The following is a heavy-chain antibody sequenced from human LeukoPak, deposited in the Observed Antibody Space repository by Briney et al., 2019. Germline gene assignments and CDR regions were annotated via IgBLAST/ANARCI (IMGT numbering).Heavy chain of an antibody. CDR2: INHNGNVN. V-gene: IGHV3-7*03. CDR3: ARGGGLDV. J-gene: IGHJ6*02. D-gene: IGHD3-16*01. CDR1: GFTFSSYW. Sequence: GGSLRLSCAASGFTFSSYWMNWARQAPGKGLEWVAGINHNGNVNYYVDSVKGRFAISRDNAKNSLYLQMSNLRAEDTAVYFCARGGGLDVWGQGATVTVSS.